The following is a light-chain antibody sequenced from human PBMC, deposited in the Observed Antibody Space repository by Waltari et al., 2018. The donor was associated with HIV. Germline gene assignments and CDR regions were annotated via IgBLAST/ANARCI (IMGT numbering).Light chain of an antibody. CDR3: ASYGGTNDLV. Sequence: QSALTQPPSASGSPGQSVAISCTGTSSDIGGYNYVSWYQQHPGKAPQLMIFEVTKRPSGVPARFSGSKSGNTASLTVSGLQAEDEADYYCASYGGTNDLVFGGGTKLTVL. V-gene: IGLV2-8*01. CDR2: EVT. J-gene: IGLJ3*02. CDR1: SSDIGGYNY.